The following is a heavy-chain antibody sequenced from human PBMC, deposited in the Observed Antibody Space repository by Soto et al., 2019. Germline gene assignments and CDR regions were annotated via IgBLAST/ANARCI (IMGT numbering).Heavy chain of an antibody. V-gene: IGHV3-21*01. D-gene: IGHD3-10*01. CDR2: ISSSSSYI. CDR3: AREATMVRGFWPRYYFDY. CDR1: GFTFSSYS. Sequence: PGGSLRLSCAASGFTFSSYSMNWVRQAPGKGLEWVSSISSSSSYIYYADSVKGRFTISRDNAKNSLYLQMNSLRAEDTAVYYCAREATMVRGFWPRYYFDYWGQGTLVTVSS. J-gene: IGHJ4*02.